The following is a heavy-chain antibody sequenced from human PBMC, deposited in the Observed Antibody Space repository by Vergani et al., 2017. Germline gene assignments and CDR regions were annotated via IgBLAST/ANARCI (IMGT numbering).Heavy chain of an antibody. CDR3: ARAEHIVVVTAIHPFDY. Sequence: EVQLVESGGGLVQPGGSLRLSCAASGFTFSSYWMSWVRQAPGKGLEWVANIKQDGSEKYYVDSVKGRFTISRDNAKNSLYLQMNSLRAEDTAVYYCARAEHIVVVTAIHPFDYWGQGTLVTVSS. CDR2: IKQDGSEK. V-gene: IGHV3-7*01. J-gene: IGHJ4*02. CDR1: GFTFSSYW. D-gene: IGHD2-21*02.